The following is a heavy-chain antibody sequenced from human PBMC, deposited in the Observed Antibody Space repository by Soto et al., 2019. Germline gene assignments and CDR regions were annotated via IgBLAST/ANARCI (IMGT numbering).Heavy chain of an antibody. CDR1: GFTFSSYG. CDR2: ISYDGSNK. V-gene: IGHV3-30*18. Sequence: QVQLVESGGGVVQPGRSLRLSCAASGFTFSSYGMHWVRQAPGKGLEWVAVISYDGSNKYYADSVKGRFTISRDNSKNTLYLQMNSLRAEDTAVYYCAKSPRIAVAGTEDDYWGQGTLVTVSS. J-gene: IGHJ4*02. D-gene: IGHD6-19*01. CDR3: AKSPRIAVAGTEDDY.